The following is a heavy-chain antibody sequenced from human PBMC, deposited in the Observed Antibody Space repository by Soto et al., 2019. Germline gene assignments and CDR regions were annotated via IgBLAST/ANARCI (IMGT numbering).Heavy chain of an antibody. CDR3: VRDGTKTLRDWFDP. Sequence: QVQLQESSPGLVKPSETLSLTSTVSGASISGFYWSWIRKSAGKGLEWIGRIYATGTTDYNPSLKSQVMMSVDTSKKQFSLKLRSVTAADTAVYYCVRDGTKTLRDWFDPWGQGISVTVSS. D-gene: IGHD1-1*01. CDR1: GASISGFY. J-gene: IGHJ5*02. CDR2: IYATGTT. V-gene: IGHV4-4*07.